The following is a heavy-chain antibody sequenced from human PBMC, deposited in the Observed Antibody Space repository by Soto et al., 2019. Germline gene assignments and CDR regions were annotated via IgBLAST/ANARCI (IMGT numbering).Heavy chain of an antibody. J-gene: IGHJ3*02. Sequence: GESLKISCKGSGYSFTSYWISWVRQMPGKGLEWMGRIDPSDSYTNYSPSFQGHVTISADKSISTAYLQWSSLKASDTAMYYCARRQWPSLDALDIWGQGTMVTVSS. CDR3: ARRQWPSLDALDI. CDR1: GYSFTSYW. CDR2: IDPSDSYT. D-gene: IGHD6-19*01. V-gene: IGHV5-10-1*01.